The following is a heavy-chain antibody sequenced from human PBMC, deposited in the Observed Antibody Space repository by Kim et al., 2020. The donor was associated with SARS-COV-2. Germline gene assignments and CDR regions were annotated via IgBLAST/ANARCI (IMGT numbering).Heavy chain of an antibody. V-gene: IGHV1-18*01. CDR2: ISTFNGKA. CDR1: DFIFTSYG. CDR3: ARAGSSSWAAVEMHV. Sequence: ASVKVSCKASDFIFTSYGISWVRQAPGQGLEWMGWISTFNGKANYAPNLRGRVVLTTDTSTTTAYMQLKSLTPDDTATYYCARAGSSSWAAVEMHVWGQG. J-gene: IGHJ6*01. D-gene: IGHD3-10*01.